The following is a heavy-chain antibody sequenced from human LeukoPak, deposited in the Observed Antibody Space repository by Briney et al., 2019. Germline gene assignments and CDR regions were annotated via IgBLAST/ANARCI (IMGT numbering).Heavy chain of an antibody. CDR1: GYTFSGFS. D-gene: IGHD3-22*01. V-gene: IGHV3-21*01. CDR2: IRVGSSYK. Sequence: GGSLRLSCAASGYTFSGFSVNWVRQAPGKGLEWVSSIRVGSSYKYYADSVRGRFTISRDDSRDSLFLQMNSLRAEDTAVYFCERVRMNNDRGGYYYYYAYWGQGTLVTVSS. CDR3: ERVRMNNDRGGYYYYYAY. J-gene: IGHJ4*02.